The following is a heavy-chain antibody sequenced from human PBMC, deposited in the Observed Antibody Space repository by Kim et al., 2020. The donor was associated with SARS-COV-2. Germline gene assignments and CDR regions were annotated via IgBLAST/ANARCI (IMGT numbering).Heavy chain of an antibody. D-gene: IGHD3-3*01. CDR3: ARVSARDFWSGYSTPRGYYYYYYGMDV. CDR2: MNPNSGNT. J-gene: IGHJ6*02. Sequence: ASVKVSCKASGYTFTSYDINWVRQATGQGLEWMGWMNPNSGNTGYAQKFQGRVTMTRNTSISTAYMELSSLRSEDTAVYYCARVSARDFWSGYSTPRGYYYYYYGMDVWGQGTTVTVSS. V-gene: IGHV1-8*01. CDR1: GYTFTSYD.